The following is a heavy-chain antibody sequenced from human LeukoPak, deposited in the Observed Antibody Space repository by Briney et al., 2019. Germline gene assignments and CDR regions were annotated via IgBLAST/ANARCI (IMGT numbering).Heavy chain of an antibody. Sequence: GGSLRLSCAASGFTFSSYSMNWVRQAPGKGLEWVSSISSSSSYIYYADSVKGRFTISRDNAKNSLYLQMNSLRAEDTAVYYCARFRHPRTQENWFDPWGQGTLVTVSS. D-gene: IGHD1-14*01. V-gene: IGHV3-21*01. CDR3: ARFRHPRTQENWFDP. J-gene: IGHJ5*02. CDR1: GFTFSSYS. CDR2: ISSSSSYI.